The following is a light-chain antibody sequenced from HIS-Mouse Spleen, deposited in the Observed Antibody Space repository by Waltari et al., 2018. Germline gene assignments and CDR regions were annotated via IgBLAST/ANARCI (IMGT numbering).Light chain of an antibody. CDR2: KGS. CDR3: QQYNSYSRT. V-gene: IGKV1-5*03. CDR1: QLISSG. J-gene: IGKJ1*01. Sequence: DIQMTPSPSTLSASVGDRVTITCRASQLISSGLAWYQQKPGKAPKLLIYKGSSLARGVPSKFSRSGSATEFTLTISRLQPDDFATYYCQQYNSYSRTFGQGTKVEIK.